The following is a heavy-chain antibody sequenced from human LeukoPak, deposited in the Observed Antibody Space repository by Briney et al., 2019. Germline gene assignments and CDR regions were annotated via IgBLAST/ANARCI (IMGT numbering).Heavy chain of an antibody. Sequence: SETLSLTCAIYGGSFSGYYWSWIRQPPGKGLEWIGEINHSGSTNYNPSLKSRVTISVDTSKNQFSLKLSPVTAADTAVYYCARGNFWSGYRPPYYYYYGMDVWGQGTTVTVSS. CDR1: GGSFSGYY. D-gene: IGHD3-3*01. J-gene: IGHJ6*02. CDR3: ARGNFWSGYRPPYYYYYGMDV. CDR2: INHSGST. V-gene: IGHV4-34*01.